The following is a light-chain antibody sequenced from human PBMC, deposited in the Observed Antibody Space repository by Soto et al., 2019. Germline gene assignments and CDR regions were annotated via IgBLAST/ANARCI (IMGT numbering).Light chain of an antibody. CDR2: KAA. V-gene: IGKV1-5*03. CDR3: RQYGRSLGFA. CDR1: DNIAPW. J-gene: IGKJ4*01. Sequence: DIQMTQSPSTLSASVGDRVAVTCRASDNIAPWVAWYQQKPGKAPKLLIYKAANLADEVPSRFAGSGSGTDFTLTISRLEPEDFAVYYCRQYGRSLGFAFGGGTKVDIK.